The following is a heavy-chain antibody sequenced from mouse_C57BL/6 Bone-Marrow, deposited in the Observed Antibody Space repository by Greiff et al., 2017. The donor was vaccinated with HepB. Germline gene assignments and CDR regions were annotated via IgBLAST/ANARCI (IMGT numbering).Heavy chain of an antibody. V-gene: IGHV1-69*01. CDR2: IDPSDSYT. J-gene: IGHJ1*03. CDR3: ARFTTVVAHWYFDV. D-gene: IGHD1-1*01. CDR1: GYTFTSYW. Sequence: QVQLKQPGAELVMPGASVKLSCKASGYTFTSYWMHWVKQRPGQGLEWIGEIDPSDSYTNYNQKFKGKSTLTVDKSSSTAYMQLSSLTSEDSAVYYCARFTTVVAHWYFDVWGTGTTVTVSS.